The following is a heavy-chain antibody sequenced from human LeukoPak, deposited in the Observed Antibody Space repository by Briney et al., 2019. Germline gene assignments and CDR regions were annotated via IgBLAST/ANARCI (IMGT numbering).Heavy chain of an antibody. J-gene: IGHJ3*02. CDR3: AGRAKLYSGSGSPGDAFEI. Sequence: PSETLSLTCSVSGGSVNSITYYWSWIRQPPGKGLEWIGFVYNSGSTNYNPSLKSRVTISVDTTNNKFSLKLTSVTAADTAIYFCAGRAKLYSGSGSPGDAFEIWGQGTMVTVSS. CDR1: GGSVNSITYY. V-gene: IGHV4-61*01. CDR2: VYNSGST. D-gene: IGHD3-10*01.